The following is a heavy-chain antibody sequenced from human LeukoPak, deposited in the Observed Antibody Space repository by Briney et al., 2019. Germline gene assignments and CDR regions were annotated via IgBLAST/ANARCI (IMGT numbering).Heavy chain of an antibody. CDR2: INPNSGGT. CDR1: GYTFTGYY. D-gene: IGHD2-2*01. Sequence: ASVKVSCKASGYTFTGYYMHWVRQAPGQGLEWMGWINPNSGGTNYAQKVQGRVTMTTDTSTSIAYMELRSLRSDDTAVYYCARDSGSSWANWFDPWGQGTLVTVSS. V-gene: IGHV1-2*02. CDR3: ARDSGSSWANWFDP. J-gene: IGHJ5*02.